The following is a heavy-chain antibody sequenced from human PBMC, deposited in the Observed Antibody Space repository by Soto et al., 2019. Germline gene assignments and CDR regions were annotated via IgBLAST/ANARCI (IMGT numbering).Heavy chain of an antibody. CDR3: ARAVAVPADFDY. CDR2: INAGNGNT. J-gene: IGHJ4*02. CDR1: GYTFTTYA. V-gene: IGHV1-3*05. D-gene: IGHD6-19*01. Sequence: QVQLVQSGAEEKKPGASVKVSCKASGYTFTTYAMHWVRQAPGQRLEWMGWINAGNGNTKYSQKFQGGVTITGDTSASTAYMELSSLRSEDTAVYYCARAVAVPADFDYWGQGTLVTVSS.